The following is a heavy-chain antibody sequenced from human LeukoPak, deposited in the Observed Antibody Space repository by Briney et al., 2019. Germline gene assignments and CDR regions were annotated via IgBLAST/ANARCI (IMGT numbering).Heavy chain of an antibody. J-gene: IGHJ4*02. V-gene: IGHV3-48*04. CDR1: GFTFSSYG. CDR2: ISSTGITT. D-gene: IGHD3-22*01. CDR3: ALERDYYDSSGYYYGAYFDY. Sequence: GGSLRLSCAASGFTFSSYGMSWARQAPGKGLEWVSYISSTGITTYYADSVKGRFTISRDNAKNSLFLQMNSLRAEDTAVYYCALERDYYDSSGYYYGAYFDYWGQGTLVTVSS.